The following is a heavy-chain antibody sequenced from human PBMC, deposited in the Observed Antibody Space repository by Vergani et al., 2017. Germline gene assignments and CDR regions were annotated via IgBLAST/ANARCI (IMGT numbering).Heavy chain of an antibody. V-gene: IGHV3-21*01. Sequence: EVQLVESGGGLVKPGGSLRLSCAASGFTFNSYSMNWVRQAPGKGLEWVSSIISSSSYIYYADSVKGRFTISGDNAKNSLYLQMNSLRAEDTAVYYCARVGPDILTGYGLDYWGQGTLVTVSS. J-gene: IGHJ4*02. D-gene: IGHD3-9*01. CDR1: GFTFNSYS. CDR3: ARVGPDILTGYGLDY. CDR2: IISSSSYI.